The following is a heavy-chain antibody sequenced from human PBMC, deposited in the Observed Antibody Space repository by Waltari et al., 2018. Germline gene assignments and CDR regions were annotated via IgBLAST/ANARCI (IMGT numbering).Heavy chain of an antibody. V-gene: IGHV4-34*01. CDR2: INHSGVP. CDR1: GGSFSGYY. J-gene: IGHJ5*02. CDR3: ARVPTGRSMVRGVIIGTNWFDP. D-gene: IGHD3-10*01. Sequence: QVQLQQWGAGLLKPSETLSLTCAVYGGSFSGYYWSWIRQPPGKGLEWIGEINHSGVPTYVPSLKSRVTISVDTSKNQFSLKLSSVTAADTAVYYCARVPTGRSMVRGVIIGTNWFDPWGQGTLVTVSS.